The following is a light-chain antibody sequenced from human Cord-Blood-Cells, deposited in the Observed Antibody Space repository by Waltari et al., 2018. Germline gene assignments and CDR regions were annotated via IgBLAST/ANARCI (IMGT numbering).Light chain of an antibody. CDR3: RQSYSTPLT. CDR1: QSISSY. CDR2: AAS. V-gene: IGKV1-39*01. Sequence: DTQMTQSPSPLSASVGDRVTITCRASQSISSYLNWYQQKPGKAPKLLIYAASTLQSGVPSRVSGSGSGTDFTLTISSLQPEDFATYYCRQSYSTPLTFGGGPKVEIK. J-gene: IGKJ4*01.